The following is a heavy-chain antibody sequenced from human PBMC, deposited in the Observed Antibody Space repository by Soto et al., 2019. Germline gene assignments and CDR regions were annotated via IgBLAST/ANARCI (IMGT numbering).Heavy chain of an antibody. CDR2: IWNDGSER. CDR1: GFTFRSYG. Sequence: PGGSLRLSCAASGFTFRSYGMHWVRQAPGKGLEWVAVIWNDGSERYYADSVKGRFTISRDNSKNTLDLQMNSLRAEDTAVYYSARDRAGVGHNIDVWGQGTTVTVSS. CDR3: ARDRAGVGHNIDV. V-gene: IGHV3-33*08. J-gene: IGHJ6*02. D-gene: IGHD1-26*01.